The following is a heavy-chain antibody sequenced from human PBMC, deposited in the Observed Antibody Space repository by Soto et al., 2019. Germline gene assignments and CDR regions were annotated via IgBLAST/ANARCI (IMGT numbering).Heavy chain of an antibody. CDR3: GREGQQLAQEQYFQFNGVDV. CDR2: ISGDNVNR. CDR1: GYNLREYG. D-gene: IGHD6-13*01. J-gene: IGHJ6*02. Sequence: QVHLVQSGVEVKKPGASVKGSCTAHGYNLREYGVRWLPQVPGQGFEWMGWISGDNVNRRSSQRFQDRLTMTTETSTTTASTELRSLRSDYTAVYFCGREGQQLAQEQYFQFNGVDVWGQGTSVTVSS. V-gene: IGHV1-18*01.